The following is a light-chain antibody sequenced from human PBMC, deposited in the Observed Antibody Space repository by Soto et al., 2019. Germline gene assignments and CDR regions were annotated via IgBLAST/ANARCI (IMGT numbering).Light chain of an antibody. J-gene: IGKJ1*01. Sequence: DIQITQSPSTLSASVGDRVTITCRASQSISSRLAWYQQKPGRAPKLLIYDASSLESGVPSRFSGSGSGTEFTLTISRLQPDDFATYYRQQYNSYSGTFGQGTKVDIK. CDR3: QQYNSYSGT. V-gene: IGKV1-5*01. CDR2: DAS. CDR1: QSISSR.